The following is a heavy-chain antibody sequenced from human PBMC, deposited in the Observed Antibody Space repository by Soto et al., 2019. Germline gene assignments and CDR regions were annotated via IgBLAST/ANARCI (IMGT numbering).Heavy chain of an antibody. D-gene: IGHD2-21*02. CDR1: GGSISSTGHY. Sequence: QLQLQESGPGLVKPSETLSLTCSVSGGSISSTGHYWGWIRQPPGKGLEWIGNIYYAGSPYYNPSSKSRVTISVDTSKNHFSLALTSVTAADTAVYYCARLMGVVTVDYWGQGALVTVSS. CDR3: ARLMGVVTVDY. J-gene: IGHJ4*02. V-gene: IGHV4-39*02. CDR2: IYYAGSP.